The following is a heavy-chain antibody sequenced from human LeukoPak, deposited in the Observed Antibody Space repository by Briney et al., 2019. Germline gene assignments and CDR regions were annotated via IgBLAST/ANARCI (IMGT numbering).Heavy chain of an antibody. CDR2: ISSSGSTI. CDR3: ARDAIVVVPAATLRYYYYYYMDV. D-gene: IGHD2-2*01. Sequence: GGSLRLSCAASGFTFSDYYMSWIRQAPGKGLEWVSYISSSGSTIYYADSVKGRFTISRDNAKNSLYLQMNSLRAEDMAVYYCARDAIVVVPAATLRYYYYYYMDVWGKGTTVTVSS. CDR1: GFTFSDYY. V-gene: IGHV3-11*01. J-gene: IGHJ6*03.